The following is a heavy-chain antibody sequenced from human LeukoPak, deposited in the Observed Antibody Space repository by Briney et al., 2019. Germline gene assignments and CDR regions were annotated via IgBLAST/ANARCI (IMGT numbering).Heavy chain of an antibody. CDR3: ARVTPSFAHNWFDP. V-gene: IGHV4-59*11. CDR1: GGSISTHY. D-gene: IGHD3-10*01. J-gene: IGHJ5*02. CDR2: VYHSGGT. Sequence: SERLSLTCSVAGGSISTHYWSWIRQPPKRGMEWIGDVYHSGGTNYNPSLKSRVTISVDTSKNQFSLRLTSVTAADTAVYYCARVTPSFAHNWFDPWGQGTLVTVSS.